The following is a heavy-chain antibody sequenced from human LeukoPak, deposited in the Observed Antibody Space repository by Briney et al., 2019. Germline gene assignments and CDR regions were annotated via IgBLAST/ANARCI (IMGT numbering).Heavy chain of an antibody. V-gene: IGHV4-34*01. D-gene: IGHD1-26*01. CDR2: INHSGST. J-gene: IGHJ4*02. Sequence: PSETLSLTCAVYGGSFSGYYWSWIRQPPGKGLEWIGEINHSGSTNYNPSLKSRVTISVDTSKNQFSLKLSSVTAADTAVYYCARGPPLGSVDYWGQGTLVTVSS. CDR1: GGSFSGYY. CDR3: ARGPPLGSVDY.